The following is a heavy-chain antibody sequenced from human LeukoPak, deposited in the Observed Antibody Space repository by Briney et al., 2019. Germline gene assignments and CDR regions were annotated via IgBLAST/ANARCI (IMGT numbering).Heavy chain of an antibody. D-gene: IGHD3-22*01. Sequence: GGSLRLSCAASGFTVSSNYMNWVRQAPGKWLEWVSVIDSGGRTLYADSVKGRFTISRDNSKNTLYLQMNSLRAEDTAVYYCARGHYHDSSGHDYWGQGTLVTVSS. V-gene: IGHV3-66*02. CDR3: ARGHYHDSSGHDY. J-gene: IGHJ4*02. CDR2: IDSGGRT. CDR1: GFTVSSNY.